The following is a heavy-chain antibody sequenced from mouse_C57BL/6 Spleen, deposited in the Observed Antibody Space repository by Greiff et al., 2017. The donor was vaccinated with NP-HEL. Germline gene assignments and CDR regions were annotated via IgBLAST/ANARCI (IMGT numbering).Heavy chain of an antibody. Sequence: EVKLVESGGGLVQPGGSMKLSCAASGFTFSDAWMDWVRQSPEKGLEWVAEIRNKANNHATYYAESVKGRFTISRDDSKSSVYLQMNSLRAEDTGIYYCTRLDGYYLTYFDVWGTGTTVTVSS. D-gene: IGHD2-3*01. CDR3: TRLDGYYLTYFDV. CDR1: GFTFSDAW. V-gene: IGHV6-6*01. J-gene: IGHJ1*03. CDR2: IRNKANNHAT.